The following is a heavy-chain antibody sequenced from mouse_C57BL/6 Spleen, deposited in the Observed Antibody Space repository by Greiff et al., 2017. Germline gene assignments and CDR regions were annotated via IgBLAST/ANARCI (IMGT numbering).Heavy chain of an antibody. CDR2: IYPRSGNT. CDR1: GYTFTSYG. CDR3: EIYYGYDGPSFAY. D-gene: IGHD2-2*01. V-gene: IGHV1-81*01. Sequence: QVQLKESGAELARPGASVKLSCKASGYTFTSYGISWVKQRTGQGLEWIGEIYPRSGNTYYNEKFKGKATLTADKSSSTAYMGLRSLTSEDSAVYFCEIYYGYDGPSFAYWGQGTLVTVSA. J-gene: IGHJ3*01.